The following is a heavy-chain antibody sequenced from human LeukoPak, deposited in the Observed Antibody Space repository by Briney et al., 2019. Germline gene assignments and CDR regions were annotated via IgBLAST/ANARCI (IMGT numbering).Heavy chain of an antibody. CDR2: IYYSGST. CDR1: GGSISSGGYY. J-gene: IGHJ1*01. D-gene: IGHD1-1*01. CDR3: ARSRNEDSEYFQH. V-gene: IGHV4-31*03. Sequence: PSETLSLTCTVSGGSISSGGYYWSWIRQHPGKGLEWIGYIYYSGSTYYNPSLKSRVTISVDTSKNQFSLKLSSVTAADTAVYYCARSRNEDSEYFQHWGQGTLVTVSS.